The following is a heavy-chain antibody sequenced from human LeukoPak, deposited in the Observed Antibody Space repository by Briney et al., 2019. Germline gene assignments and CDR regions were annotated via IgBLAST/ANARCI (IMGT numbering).Heavy chain of an antibody. CDR2: ISWNSGSI. J-gene: IGHJ4*02. V-gene: IGHV3-9*01. Sequence: GGSLRLSCAASGFTFDDYAMHWVRQAPGKGLEWVSGISWNSGSIGYADSVKGRFTISRDNAKNSLYLQMNSLRAEDTALYYCAKDMSPSGWYSDYWGQGTLVTVSS. CDR3: AKDMSPSGWYSDY. D-gene: IGHD6-19*01. CDR1: GFTFDDYA.